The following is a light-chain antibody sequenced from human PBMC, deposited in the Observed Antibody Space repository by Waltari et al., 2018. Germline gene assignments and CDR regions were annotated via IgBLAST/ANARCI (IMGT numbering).Light chain of an antibody. CDR3: QSYDSSLSDSYV. Sequence: QSVLTQPPSVSGAPGQRVTISCPGRRSHIGAAYHVPWYQQLPGTAPNPLNYGNNNRPSGVPDRFSGSKSGTSASLAITGLQAEDEADYFCQSYDSSLSDSYVFGTGTKVTVL. J-gene: IGLJ1*01. CDR1: RSHIGAAYH. CDR2: GNN. V-gene: IGLV1-40*01.